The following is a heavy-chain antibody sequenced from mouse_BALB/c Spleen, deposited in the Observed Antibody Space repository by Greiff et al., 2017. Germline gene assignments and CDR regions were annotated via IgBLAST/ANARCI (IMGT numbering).Heavy chain of an antibody. CDR1: GYTFTDYW. Sequence: VQLQQPGAELVMPGASVKMSCKASGYTFTDYWMHWVKQRPGQGLEWIGAIDTSDSYTSYNQKFKGKATLTVDESSSTAYMQLSSLTSEDSAVYYCARRGWYYAMDYWGQGTSVTVSS. J-gene: IGHJ4*01. CDR2: IDTSDSYT. V-gene: IGHV1-69*01. D-gene: IGHD2-3*01. CDR3: ARRGWYYAMDY.